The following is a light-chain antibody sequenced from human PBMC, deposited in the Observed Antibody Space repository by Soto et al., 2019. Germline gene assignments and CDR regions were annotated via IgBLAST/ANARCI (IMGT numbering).Light chain of an antibody. CDR1: SSDVGGYNF. CDR3: SSYTSSSTSFV. J-gene: IGLJ1*01. CDR2: EVT. V-gene: IGLV2-14*01. Sequence: QSALTQPASVSGSPGQSITISCTGTSSDVGGYNFVSWYQQHPGKAPKLMIYEVTNRPSGVSNRFSGSKSGNKASLTISGLQAEDEADYSCSSYTSSSTSFVFGTGTKVTVL.